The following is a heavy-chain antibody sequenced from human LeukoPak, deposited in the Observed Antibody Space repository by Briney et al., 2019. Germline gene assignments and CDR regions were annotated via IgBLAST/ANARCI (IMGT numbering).Heavy chain of an antibody. J-gene: IGHJ4*02. V-gene: IGHV3-30*02. D-gene: IGHD6-13*01. Sequence: GGSLRLSCAASGFIFNSYGMHWVRQAPGKGLEWVAFIRYDGSNKYYADSVKGRFTISRDNSKKTMYLQMNSLRDEDTAVYYCATVAAAGREGDYWGQGTLVTVSS. CDR3: ATVAAAGREGDY. CDR1: GFIFNSYG. CDR2: IRYDGSNK.